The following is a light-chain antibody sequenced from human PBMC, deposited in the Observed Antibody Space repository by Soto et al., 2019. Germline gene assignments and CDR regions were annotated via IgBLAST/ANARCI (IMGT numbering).Light chain of an antibody. CDR1: QDIRNY. J-gene: IGKJ5*01. V-gene: IGKV1-9*01. CDR2: AAS. Sequence: DIQITHSPAVLVSFFVRRVTNNSRASQDIRNYLAWYQQKPGKAPKVLIYAASTLLSGVPSRFSGSGSGTEFSLTINNLQPEDFAAYYCQQTNRYPITFGQGTRLEIK. CDR3: QQTNRYPIT.